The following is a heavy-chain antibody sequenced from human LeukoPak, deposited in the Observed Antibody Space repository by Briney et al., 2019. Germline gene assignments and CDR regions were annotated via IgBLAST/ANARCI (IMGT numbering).Heavy chain of an antibody. CDR2: IKSKTDGGTT. J-gene: IGHJ4*02. CDR3: TTDLYDYVWGSYRYPGHFDY. Sequence: PGGSLRLSCAASGFTFSNAWMSWVRQAPGKGLEWVGRIKSKTDGGTTDYAAPVKGRFTISRDDSKNTLYLQMNSLKTEDTAVYYCTTDLYDYVWGSYRYPGHFDYWGQGTLVTVSS. V-gene: IGHV3-15*01. CDR1: GFTFSNAW. D-gene: IGHD3-16*02.